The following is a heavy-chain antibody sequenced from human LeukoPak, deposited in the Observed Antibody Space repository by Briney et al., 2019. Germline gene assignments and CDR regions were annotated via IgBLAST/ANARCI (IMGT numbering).Heavy chain of an antibody. CDR3: AKDHRDYGDYRNLDY. V-gene: IGHV3-23*01. CDR2: ISGSGGST. Sequence: GGSLRLSCAASGFTFSSYAMSWVRQAPGKGLEWVSAISGSGGSTYYADSVKGRFTISRDNSKNTLYLQMNSLRAEDTAVYYCAKDHRDYGDYRNLDYWGQGTLVTVSS. CDR1: GFTFSSYA. D-gene: IGHD4-17*01. J-gene: IGHJ4*02.